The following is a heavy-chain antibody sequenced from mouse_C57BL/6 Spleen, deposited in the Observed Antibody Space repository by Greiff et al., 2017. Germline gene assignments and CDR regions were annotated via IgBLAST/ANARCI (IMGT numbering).Heavy chain of an antibody. CDR3: ARNRFITTVVASFDY. CDR1: GYTFTDYN. D-gene: IGHD1-1*01. J-gene: IGHJ2*01. Sequence: EVQLQQSGPELVKPGASVKMSCKASGYTFTDYNMHWVKPSHGKSLEWIGYINPNNGGTSYNQKFKGKATLTVNKSSSTAYMELRSLTSEDSAVYYCARNRFITTVVASFDYWGQGTTLTVSS. CDR2: INPNNGGT. V-gene: IGHV1-22*01.